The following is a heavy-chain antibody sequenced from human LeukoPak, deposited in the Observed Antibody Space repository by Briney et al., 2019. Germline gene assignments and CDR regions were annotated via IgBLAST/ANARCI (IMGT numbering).Heavy chain of an antibody. CDR1: GASVASGSYY. Sequence: SETLSLTCTVSGASVASGSYYWSWIRQPAGKGLEWIGRIYTSGSTNYNPSLKNRVTVSRDTSKNQFSLKLSSVTAADTAVYYCAREPRRSVGPTGFDYWGQGTLVTVSS. CDR2: IYTSGST. CDR3: AREPRRSVGPTGFDY. J-gene: IGHJ4*02. D-gene: IGHD1-26*01. V-gene: IGHV4-61*02.